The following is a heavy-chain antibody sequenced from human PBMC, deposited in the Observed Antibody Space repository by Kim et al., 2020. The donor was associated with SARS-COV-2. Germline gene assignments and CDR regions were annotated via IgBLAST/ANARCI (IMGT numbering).Heavy chain of an antibody. D-gene: IGHD3-3*01. CDR1: GYTFSMYH. CDR2: IRPSNGDT. Sequence: ASVKVSCSTSGYTFSMYHIAWVRQTPGQGLECLGWIRPSNGDTNYAQKFRDRVVMTADTSRNVAFMELRGLRSDDTALYFCARRGYYWDTSGSSPFDSRG. CDR3: ARRGYYWDTSGSSPFDS. J-gene: IGHJ4*01. V-gene: IGHV1-18*01.